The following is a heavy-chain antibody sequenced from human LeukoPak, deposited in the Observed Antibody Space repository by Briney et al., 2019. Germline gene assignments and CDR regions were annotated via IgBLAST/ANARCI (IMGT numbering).Heavy chain of an antibody. Sequence: PGGSLRLSCAASGFTFDDYAMHWVRQAPGKGLEWVSGISWNSGSIGYADSVKGRFTISRDNAKNSLYLQMNSLRAEDTAVYYCARDPCCGSGSYRPRIWWGQGTLVTVSS. V-gene: IGHV3-9*01. CDR2: ISWNSGSI. CDR3: ARDPCCGSGSYRPRIW. J-gene: IGHJ4*02. D-gene: IGHD3-10*01. CDR1: GFTFDDYA.